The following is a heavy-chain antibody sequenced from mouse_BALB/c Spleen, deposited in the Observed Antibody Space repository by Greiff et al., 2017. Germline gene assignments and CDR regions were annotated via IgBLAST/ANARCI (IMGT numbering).Heavy chain of an antibody. CDR2: IWSGGST. CDR3: ARHYYGSSWYFDV. V-gene: IGHV2-2*02. J-gene: IGHJ1*01. D-gene: IGHD1-1*01. Sequence: QVQLKQSGPGLVQPSQSLSITCTVSGFSLTSYGVHWFRQSPGKGLEWLGVIWSGGSTDYNAAFLSRLSISKDNSKSQVFFKMNSLQANDTAIYYCARHYYGSSWYFDVWGAGTTVTVSS. CDR1: GFSLTSYG.